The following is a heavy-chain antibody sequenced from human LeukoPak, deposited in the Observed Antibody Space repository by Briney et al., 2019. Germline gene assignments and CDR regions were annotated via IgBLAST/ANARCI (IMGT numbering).Heavy chain of an antibody. D-gene: IGHD2-15*01. CDR3: ASGVDANFDY. J-gene: IGHJ4*02. Sequence: PGGSLRLSCAASGFIFTTYWMSWVRQAPGKGPEWVATIKQDGSEKYYVDSVKGRFTISRDNAKNSLYLQMNSLRAEDTAVYYCASGVDANFDYWGQGTLVTVSS. V-gene: IGHV3-7*01. CDR2: IKQDGSEK. CDR1: GFIFTTYW.